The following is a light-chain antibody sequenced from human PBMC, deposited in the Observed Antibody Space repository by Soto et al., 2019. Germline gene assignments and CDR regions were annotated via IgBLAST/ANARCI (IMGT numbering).Light chain of an antibody. CDR3: QQSYSTHPIT. J-gene: IGKJ5*01. V-gene: IGKV1-39*01. CDR2: AAS. CDR1: QSISSY. Sequence: DIHMTQSPSSLSASVGYIFTITCRASQSISSYLNWYQQKPGKAPKLLIYAASSLQSGVPSRFSGSGSGTDFTLTISSLKPEDFATYYCQQSYSTHPITFGQGTRLEI.